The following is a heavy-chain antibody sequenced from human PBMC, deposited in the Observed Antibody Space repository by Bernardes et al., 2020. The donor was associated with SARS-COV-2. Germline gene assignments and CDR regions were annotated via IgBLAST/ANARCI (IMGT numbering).Heavy chain of an antibody. CDR2: IKSKTDGGTT. CDR1: GFTFSNAW. V-gene: IGHV3-15*01. J-gene: IGHJ4*02. D-gene: IGHD2-8*02. Sequence: GGSLRLSCAASGFTFSNAWMSWVRQAPGKGLEWVGRIKSKTDGGTTDYAAPVKGRFTISRDDSKNTLYLQMNSLKTEDTAVYYCTTDRVGSTDSGWFDYWGQGTLVTVSS. CDR3: TTDRVGSTDSGWFDY.